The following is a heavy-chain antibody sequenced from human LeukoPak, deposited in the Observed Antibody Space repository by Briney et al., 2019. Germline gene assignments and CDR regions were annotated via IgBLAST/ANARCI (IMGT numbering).Heavy chain of an antibody. V-gene: IGHV3-9*01. Sequence: GGSLRLSCAASGFTFDDYAMHWVRQAPGKGLEWVSGINWNSGSIGYTDSVKGRFTISRDNTKNSLYLQMDSLRAEDTALYYCAKGSQVVITSPFDYWGQGTLVTVSS. CDR3: AKGSQVVITSPFDY. J-gene: IGHJ4*02. CDR2: INWNSGSI. D-gene: IGHD3-22*01. CDR1: GFTFDDYA.